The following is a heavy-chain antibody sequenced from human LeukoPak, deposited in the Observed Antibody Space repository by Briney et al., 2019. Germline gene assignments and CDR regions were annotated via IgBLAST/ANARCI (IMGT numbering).Heavy chain of an antibody. CDR1: GGSISSSSYY. D-gene: IGHD3-10*01. Sequence: SETLSLTCTVSGGSISSSSYYWGWIRQPPGKGLEWIGSIYYSGSTYYNPSLMSRVTISVDTSKNQFSLKLSSVTAADTAVYYCARLIWFGELLGSHDYWGQGTLVTVSS. CDR3: ARLIWFGELLGSHDY. V-gene: IGHV4-39*01. J-gene: IGHJ4*02. CDR2: IYYSGST.